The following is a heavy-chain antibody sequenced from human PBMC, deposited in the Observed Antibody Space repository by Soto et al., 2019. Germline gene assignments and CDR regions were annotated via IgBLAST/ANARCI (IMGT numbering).Heavy chain of an antibody. D-gene: IGHD3-10*01. V-gene: IGHV3-30*18. J-gene: IGHJ6*02. CDR3: AKEHGSGRSYPYYYYGMDV. CDR2: ISYDGSNK. Sequence: GGSLRLSCAASGFTFSSYGMHWVRQAPGKGLEWVAVISYDGSNKYYADSVKGRFTISRDNSKNTLYLQMNSLRAEDTAVYYCAKEHGSGRSYPYYYYGMDVWGQGTTVTVSS. CDR1: GFTFSSYG.